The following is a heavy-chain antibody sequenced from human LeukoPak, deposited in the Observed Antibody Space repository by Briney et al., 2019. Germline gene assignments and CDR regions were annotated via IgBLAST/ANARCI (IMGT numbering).Heavy chain of an antibody. CDR1: GFTVSSNY. Sequence: GGSLRLSCAASGFTVSSNYMNWVRQAPGKGLEWVSVIYSGGSTYYADSVKGRFTISRDNSKNTLYLQMNSLRAEDTAVYYCAREYCSSTSCFDYWGQGTLVTVSS. CDR3: AREYCSSTSCFDY. CDR2: IYSGGST. J-gene: IGHJ4*02. D-gene: IGHD2-2*01. V-gene: IGHV3-53*01.